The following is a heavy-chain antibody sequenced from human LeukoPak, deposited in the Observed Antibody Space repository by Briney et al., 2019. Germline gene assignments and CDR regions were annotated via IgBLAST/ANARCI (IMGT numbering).Heavy chain of an antibody. J-gene: IGHJ4*02. Sequence: SETXXLTCTVSGGSISXXYWSWXXQXXGXGXEXXGYIHYSGNTNYNSSLKGRVTMSVDTSKNQFSLKLSSVTAADTAVHYCARHRSGTWDLFDYWGQGTLVTVSS. V-gene: IGHV4-59*08. CDR1: GGSISXXY. CDR3: ARHRSGTWDLFDY. D-gene: IGHD6-25*01. CDR2: IHYSGNT.